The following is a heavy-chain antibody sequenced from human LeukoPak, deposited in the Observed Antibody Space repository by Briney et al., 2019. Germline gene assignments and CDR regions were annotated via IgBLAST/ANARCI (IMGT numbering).Heavy chain of an antibody. CDR1: GGSISSGSYY. D-gene: IGHD5-12*01. CDR2: IYHSGST. V-gene: IGHV4-39*07. Sequence: SETLSLTCTVSGGSISSGSYYWGWIRQPPGKGLEWIGSIYHSGSTYYNPSLKSRVTISVDTSKNQFSLKLSSVTAADTAVYYCARGGRVATIPIDYWGQGTLVTVSS. J-gene: IGHJ4*02. CDR3: ARGGRVATIPIDY.